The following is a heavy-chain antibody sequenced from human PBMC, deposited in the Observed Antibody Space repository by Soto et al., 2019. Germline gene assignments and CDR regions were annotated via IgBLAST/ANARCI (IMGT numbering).Heavy chain of an antibody. V-gene: IGHV3-74*01. Sequence: GGSLRLSCAASGFTFSSYWMHWVRQAPGKGLVWVSRINSDGSSTSYADSVKGRFTISRDNAKNTLYLQTNSLRAEDTAVYYCARDPPFLIAALDYWGQGTLVTVSS. CDR1: GFTFSSYW. CDR2: INSDGSST. J-gene: IGHJ4*02. CDR3: ARDPPFLIAALDY. D-gene: IGHD6-13*01.